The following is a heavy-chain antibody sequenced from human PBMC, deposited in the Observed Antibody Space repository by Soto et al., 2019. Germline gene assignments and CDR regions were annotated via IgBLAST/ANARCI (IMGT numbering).Heavy chain of an antibody. J-gene: IGHJ3*01. V-gene: IGHV4-4*07. CDR1: GDSMRTYY. CDR3: ARDQSGAADF. D-gene: IGHD7-27*01. CDR2: ISATGTT. Sequence: ETLPDTCTVSGDSMRTYYWNWIRQSAEKGLEWIGRISATGTTTYIPSRKSRITLSVDTSKNEVSLNLKVVTAADTAVYFCARDQSGAADFWGPGTLVS.